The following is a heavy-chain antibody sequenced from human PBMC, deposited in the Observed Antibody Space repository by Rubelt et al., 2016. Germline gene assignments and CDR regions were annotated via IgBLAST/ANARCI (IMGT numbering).Heavy chain of an antibody. CDR2: IWYDGVNK. CDR1: GFTFSNYG. Sequence: QVRMVESGGGVVQPGRSLRLSCAASGFTFSNYGMHWVRQAPGKGLEWVAVIWYDGVNKYYGDSVKGRFIISRDNSKNTQYLQMNNRRAEDTAVYYCARGESAYCGGDCYPFDYWGQGTLVTVSS. J-gene: IGHJ4*02. V-gene: IGHV3-33*01. CDR3: ARGESAYCGGDCYPFDY. D-gene: IGHD2-21*02.